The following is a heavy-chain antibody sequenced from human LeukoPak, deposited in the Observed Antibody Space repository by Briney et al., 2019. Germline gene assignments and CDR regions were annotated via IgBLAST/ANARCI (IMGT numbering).Heavy chain of an antibody. J-gene: IGHJ4*02. Sequence: SQTLSLTCAISGDXVSSNSAAWNWIRQSPSIGLEWLGRTYYRSKWHNDYAVSVKSRITIKPDTSKNQFSLQLNSVTPEDTAVYYCARIVGGQVDCWGQGTLVTVSP. V-gene: IGHV6-1*01. D-gene: IGHD3-22*01. CDR2: TYYRSKWHN. CDR1: GDXVSSNSAA. CDR3: ARIVGGQVDC.